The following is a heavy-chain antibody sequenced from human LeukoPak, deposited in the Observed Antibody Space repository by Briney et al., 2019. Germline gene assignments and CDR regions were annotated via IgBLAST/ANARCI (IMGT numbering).Heavy chain of an antibody. CDR1: GGSVSSGTYY. D-gene: IGHD1/OR15-1a*01. CDR2: VYYTGSA. Sequence: PSETLSLTCTVSGGSVSSGTYYWSWIRQHPGKGLECLGYVYYTGSAYYNPSLKSRVTMPVDTSKNQFSLTLSSVTAADTAVYYCARLEQTTWFDPWGQGTLVTVSS. J-gene: IGHJ5*02. V-gene: IGHV4-31*03. CDR3: ARLEQTTWFDP.